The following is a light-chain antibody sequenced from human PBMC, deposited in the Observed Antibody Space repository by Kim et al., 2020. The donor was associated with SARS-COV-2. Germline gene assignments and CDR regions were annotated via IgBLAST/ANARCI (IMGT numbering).Light chain of an antibody. V-gene: IGKV3-15*01. CDR3: QHYSVWPQ. CDR2: GAS. Sequence: PGEGATLSCRASQSVGTNLAWYQRKPGQAPRLLIYGASTRATGIPARFSGSGSGTDFTPSISSLQPEDFAVYFCQHYSVWPQFGQGTKLEI. J-gene: IGKJ2*01. CDR1: QSVGTN.